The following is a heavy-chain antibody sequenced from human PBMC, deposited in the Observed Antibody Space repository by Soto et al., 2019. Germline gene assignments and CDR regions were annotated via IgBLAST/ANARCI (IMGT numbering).Heavy chain of an antibody. Sequence: PGGSLRLSCAASGFTFSSYAMSWVRQAPGKGLEWVSAISGSGGSTYYADSVKGRFTISRDNSKNTLYLQMNSLRAEDTAVYYCAKDQLWAYYYDSSQPSYYFDYWGQGTLVTVPS. CDR3: AKDQLWAYYYDSSQPSYYFDY. J-gene: IGHJ4*02. CDR1: GFTFSSYA. V-gene: IGHV3-23*01. CDR2: ISGSGGST. D-gene: IGHD3-22*01.